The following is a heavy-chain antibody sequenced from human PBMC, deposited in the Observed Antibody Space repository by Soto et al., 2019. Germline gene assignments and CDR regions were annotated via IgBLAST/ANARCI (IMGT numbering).Heavy chain of an antibody. CDR2: ISGLNGNT. CDR3: ARAEAYTTSWYAMDV. V-gene: IGHV1-18*01. J-gene: IGHJ6*02. D-gene: IGHD2-2*01. CDR1: GYIFSTYG. Sequence: QAQLVQSGAELKKPGASVKVSCKASGYIFSTYGVTWVRQAPGQGLERMGWISGLNGNTDDGQKLQGRVSMTIDTSTSTAYMDLRSLRSDDTAVYYCARAEAYTTSWYAMDVWGQGTTVIVSS.